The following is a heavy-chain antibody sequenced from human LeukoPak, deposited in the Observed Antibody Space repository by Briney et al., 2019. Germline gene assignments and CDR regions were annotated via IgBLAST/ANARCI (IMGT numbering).Heavy chain of an antibody. J-gene: IGHJ4*02. CDR2: IYPGDSDT. CDR1: GYSFTSYW. Sequence: GESLKISCKGSGYSFTSYWIGWVRQMPGKGLEWMGIIYPGDSDTRYSPSFQGQVTISAGKSISTAYLQWSSLKASDTAMYYCARFGVYCSSTSCWVDYWGQGTLVTVSS. V-gene: IGHV5-51*01. D-gene: IGHD2-2*01. CDR3: ARFGVYCSSTSCWVDY.